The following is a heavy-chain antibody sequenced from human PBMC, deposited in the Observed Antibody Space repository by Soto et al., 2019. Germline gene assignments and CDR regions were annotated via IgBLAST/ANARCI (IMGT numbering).Heavy chain of an antibody. CDR3: AKDSQTPPIGRYGMDV. CDR2: ISYDGSNK. Sequence: QVQLVESGGGVVQPGRSLRLSCAASGFTFSSYGMHWVRQAPGKGLEWVAVISYDGSNKYYGDSVKGRFTISRDNSKNTLYLQMNSLRAEDTALYYCAKDSQTPPIGRYGMDVWGQGTTVTVSS. V-gene: IGHV3-30*18. CDR1: GFTFSSYG. J-gene: IGHJ6*02. D-gene: IGHD2-15*01.